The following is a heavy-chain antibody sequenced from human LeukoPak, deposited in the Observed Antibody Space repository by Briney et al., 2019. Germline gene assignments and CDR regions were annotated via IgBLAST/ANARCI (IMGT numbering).Heavy chain of an antibody. Sequence: SETLSLTCTVSGGSISSSSYYWGWIRQPPGKGLEWIGSIYYSGSTYYNPSLKSRVTISVDTSKNQFSLKLSSVTAADTAVYYCAILGGPEIVVVPAAGGYYFDYWGQGTLVTVSS. CDR1: GGSISSSSYY. J-gene: IGHJ4*02. D-gene: IGHD2-2*01. V-gene: IGHV4-39*01. CDR3: AILGGPEIVVVPAAGGYYFDY. CDR2: IYYSGST.